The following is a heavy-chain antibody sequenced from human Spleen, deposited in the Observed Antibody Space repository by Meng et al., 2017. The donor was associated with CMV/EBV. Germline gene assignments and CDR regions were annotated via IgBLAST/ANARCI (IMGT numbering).Heavy chain of an antibody. CDR1: GFTVGNNY. CDR3: ASHTELDY. V-gene: IGHV3-53*01. J-gene: IGHJ4*02. CDR2: ICSGGST. Sequence: SLRLCCAASGFTVGNNYMSWVRQAPGKGLEWVSLICSGGSTYYADSVKGRFTTSRDSSKNTLYLQMNSLRAEDTAVYYCASHTELDYWGQGALVTVSS.